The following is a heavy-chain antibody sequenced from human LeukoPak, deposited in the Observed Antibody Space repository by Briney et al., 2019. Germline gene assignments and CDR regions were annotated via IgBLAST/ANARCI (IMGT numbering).Heavy chain of an antibody. Sequence: GGSLRLSCAASGFTFSTYAMNWVRQAPGKGLEWVSAISNSGGRTYYADSVTGRFTISRDNAKNSLYLQMNSLRAEDTAVYYCARDGPYDSSGYYGWAFDIWGQGTMVTVSS. D-gene: IGHD3-22*01. CDR2: ISNSGGRT. V-gene: IGHV3-23*01. J-gene: IGHJ3*02. CDR1: GFTFSTYA. CDR3: ARDGPYDSSGYYGWAFDI.